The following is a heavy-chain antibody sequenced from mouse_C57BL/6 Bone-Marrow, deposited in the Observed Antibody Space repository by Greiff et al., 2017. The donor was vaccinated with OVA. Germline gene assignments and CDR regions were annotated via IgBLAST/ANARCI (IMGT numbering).Heavy chain of an antibody. Sequence: VQLQQPGAELVKPGASVKLSCKASGYTFTSYWMHWVKQRPGRGLEWIGMIHPNSGSTNYNEKFKSKATLTVDKSSSTAYMQLSSLTSEDSAVYYCARSDGYYAMDYWGQGTSVTVSS. CDR3: ARSDGYYAMDY. D-gene: IGHD2-3*01. V-gene: IGHV1-64*01. CDR2: IHPNSGST. J-gene: IGHJ4*01. CDR1: GYTFTSYW.